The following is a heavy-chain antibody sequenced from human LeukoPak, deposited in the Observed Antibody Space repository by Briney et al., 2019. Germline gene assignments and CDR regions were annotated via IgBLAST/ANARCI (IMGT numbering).Heavy chain of an antibody. Sequence: PGGSLRLSCAASGFTFSSFGMHWVRQAPGRGLEWVAVISYDGSNKYYADSVKGRFTISRDNSKNTLYLQMNSLRAEDTAVYYCAPRAVEMTTTKGYWGQGTLVTVSS. CDR1: GFTFSSFG. J-gene: IGHJ4*02. CDR2: ISYDGSNK. V-gene: IGHV3-30*03. D-gene: IGHD5-24*01. CDR3: APRAVEMTTTKGY.